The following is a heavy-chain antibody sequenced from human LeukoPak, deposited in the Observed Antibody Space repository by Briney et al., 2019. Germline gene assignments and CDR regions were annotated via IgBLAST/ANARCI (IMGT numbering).Heavy chain of an antibody. J-gene: IGHJ5*02. CDR2: IKQDGSEK. CDR3: ARVARGVPAAIRRRDWFGP. Sequence: GGSLRLSCAASGFTFSSYWMSWVRQAPGKGLEWVANIKQDGSEKYYVDSVKGRFTISRDNAKNSLYLQMNSLRAEDTAVYYCARVARGVPAAIRRRDWFGPWGQGTLVTVSS. CDR1: GFTFSSYW. V-gene: IGHV3-7*01. D-gene: IGHD2-2*02.